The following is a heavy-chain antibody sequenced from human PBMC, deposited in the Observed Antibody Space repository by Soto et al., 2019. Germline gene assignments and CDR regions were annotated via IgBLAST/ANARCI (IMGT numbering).Heavy chain of an antibody. CDR3: ASAARYCSGGSSPNEAFDI. CDR2: INAGNGNT. Sequence: ASVKVSCKASGYTFTSYAMHWVRQAPGQRLEWMGWINAGNGNTKYSQKFQGRVTITRDTSASTAYMELSSLRSEDTAVYYCASAARYCSGGSSPNEAFDIWGQGTMVTVSS. CDR1: GYTFTSYA. J-gene: IGHJ3*02. D-gene: IGHD2-15*01. V-gene: IGHV1-3*01.